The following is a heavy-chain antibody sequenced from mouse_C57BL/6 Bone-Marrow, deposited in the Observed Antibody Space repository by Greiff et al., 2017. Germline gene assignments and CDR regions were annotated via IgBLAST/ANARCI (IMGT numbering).Heavy chain of an antibody. CDR3: ARGRLRRAFAY. CDR2: IDPSDSYT. J-gene: IGHJ3*01. V-gene: IGHV1-69*01. D-gene: IGHD2-4*01. Sequence: QVQLQQPGAELVMPGASVKLSCKASGYTFTSYWMHWVKQRPGQGLEWIGEIDPSDSYTNYNQKFKGKSTLTVDKSSSTAYMQLSSLTSEDSAVYYCARGRLRRAFAYWGQGTLVTVSA. CDR1: GYTFTSYW.